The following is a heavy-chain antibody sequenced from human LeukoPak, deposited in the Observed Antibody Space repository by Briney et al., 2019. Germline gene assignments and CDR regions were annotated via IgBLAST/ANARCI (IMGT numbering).Heavy chain of an antibody. CDR2: ISSSGSTI. D-gene: IGHD6-19*01. J-gene: IGHJ4*02. Sequence: PGGSLRLSCAASGFTFSSCEMNWVRQAPGKGLEWVSYISSSGSTIYYADSVKGRFTISRDNAKNSLYLQMNSLRAEDTAVYYCARGAVAGYIDYWGQGTLVTVSS. CDR1: GFTFSSCE. CDR3: ARGAVAGYIDY. V-gene: IGHV3-48*03.